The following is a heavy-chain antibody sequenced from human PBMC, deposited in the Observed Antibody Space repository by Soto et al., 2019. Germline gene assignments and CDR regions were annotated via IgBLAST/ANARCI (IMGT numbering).Heavy chain of an antibody. Sequence: GASVKVSCKASGFTFTSSAVQWVRRARGQRLEWIGWIVVGSGNTNYAQRFQERVTITRDMSTSTAYMELSSLRSEDTAVYYCAADRLWGSYREPYFDFWGRGTLVTVSS. CDR3: AADRLWGSYREPYFDF. J-gene: IGHJ4*02. D-gene: IGHD3-16*02. V-gene: IGHV1-58*01. CDR2: IVVGSGNT. CDR1: GFTFTSSA.